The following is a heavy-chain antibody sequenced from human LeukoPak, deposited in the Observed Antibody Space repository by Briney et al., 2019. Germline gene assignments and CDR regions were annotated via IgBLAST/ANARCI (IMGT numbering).Heavy chain of an antibody. CDR2: ISSRSTYI. D-gene: IGHD3-9*01. V-gene: IGHV3-21*01. CDR3: ARDPDYDILTGYYKPNYFDY. J-gene: IGHJ4*02. CDR1: GFTFSSYS. Sequence: PGGSLRLSCAASGFTFSSYSMNWVRQAPGKGLEWVSSISSRSTYIYYADSVKGRFTISRDNAKNSLYLQMNSLRAEDTAVYYCARDPDYDILTGYYKPNYFDYWGQGTLVTVSS.